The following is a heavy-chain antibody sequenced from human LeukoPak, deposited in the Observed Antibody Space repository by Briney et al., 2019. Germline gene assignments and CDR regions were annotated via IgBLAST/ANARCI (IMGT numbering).Heavy chain of an antibody. CDR3: ARGRGGFAVDY. D-gene: IGHD3-10*01. V-gene: IGHV3-23*01. CDR2: ISGSGGST. Sequence: GGSLRLSCAASGFTFSSYAMSWVRQAPGKGLEWVSAISGSGGSTYYADSVKGRFTISRDNAKNSLYLQMNSLRAEDTAVYYCARGRGGFAVDYWGQGTLVTVSS. J-gene: IGHJ4*02. CDR1: GFTFSSYA.